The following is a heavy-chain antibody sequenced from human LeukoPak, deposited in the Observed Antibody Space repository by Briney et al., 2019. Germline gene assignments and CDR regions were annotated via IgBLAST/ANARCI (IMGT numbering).Heavy chain of an antibody. J-gene: IGHJ4*02. V-gene: IGHV3-20*04. Sequence: GGSLRLSCAASGFRFSTYGMHWVRQAPGKGLEWVSTINWNGGSTGYADSVKGRFTISRDNAKNSLYLQMNSLRAEDTALYYCARVSDISVAAYFDYWGQGTLVTVSS. CDR3: ARVSDISVAAYFDY. CDR2: INWNGGST. D-gene: IGHD6-19*01. CDR1: GFRFSTYG.